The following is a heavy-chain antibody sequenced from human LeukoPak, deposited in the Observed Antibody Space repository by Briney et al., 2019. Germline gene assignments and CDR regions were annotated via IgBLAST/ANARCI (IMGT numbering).Heavy chain of an antibody. CDR3: ASTNYDMAI. Sequence: SQTLSLTCAVSGGSLSSGGYSWSWLRQPPGTGLEWIGYIYHSGSTYYNPSLKSRVTISVDRSKNQFSLKLSSVTAADTAVYYCASTNYDMAIWGQGTMVTVSS. CDR1: GGSLSSGGYS. V-gene: IGHV4-30-2*01. J-gene: IGHJ3*02. D-gene: IGHD3-9*01. CDR2: IYHSGST.